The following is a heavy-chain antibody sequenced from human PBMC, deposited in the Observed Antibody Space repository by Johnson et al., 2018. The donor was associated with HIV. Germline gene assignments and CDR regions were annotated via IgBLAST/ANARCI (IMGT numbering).Heavy chain of an antibody. CDR3: ARASNYYDSFGYYRRGGGSDI. J-gene: IGHJ3*02. V-gene: IGHV3-33*01. Sequence: QVQLVESGGGVVQPGRSLRLSCAASGFTFNNYGMHWVRQAPGKGLEWVGVIWYDGSKGYYGDSVKGRFTISRDNSKNTLYLQMNSLRAEDTALYFCARASNYYDSFGYYRRGGGSDIWGQGTMVTVSS. CDR1: GFTFNNYG. CDR2: IWYDGSKG. D-gene: IGHD3-22*01.